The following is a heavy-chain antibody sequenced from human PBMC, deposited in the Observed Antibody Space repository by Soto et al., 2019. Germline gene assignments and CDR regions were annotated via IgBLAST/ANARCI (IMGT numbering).Heavy chain of an antibody. D-gene: IGHD2-15*01. V-gene: IGHV1-58*01. CDR3: ARGKSIFYGMDV. CDR1: GFTFTSSA. Sequence: ASVKVSCKASGFTFTSSAVHWVRQARGQRLEWIGWIVVGSGNTNYAQKFQERVTITRDMSTSTAYMELSSLRAEDTAVYYCARGKSIFYGMDVWGQGTTVTVSS. J-gene: IGHJ6*02. CDR2: IVVGSGNT.